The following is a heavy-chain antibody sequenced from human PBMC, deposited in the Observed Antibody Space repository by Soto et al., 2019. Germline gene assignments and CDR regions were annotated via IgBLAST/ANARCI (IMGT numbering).Heavy chain of an antibody. V-gene: IGHV3-23*01. D-gene: IGHD3-10*01. CDR3: AKGRGGSGSLTPRVDF. CDR2: ISGGGDTT. CDR1: GFTFNNYA. Sequence: EVQLLESGGGLVQPGGSLRLSCAASGFTFNNYAIPWVLQTPGKGLEWVSAISGGGDTTSYADSVKGRFTVSRDGSKNTLYLQMSSLRAEDTALYYCAKGRGGSGSLTPRVDFWGQGTLVTVSS. J-gene: IGHJ4*02.